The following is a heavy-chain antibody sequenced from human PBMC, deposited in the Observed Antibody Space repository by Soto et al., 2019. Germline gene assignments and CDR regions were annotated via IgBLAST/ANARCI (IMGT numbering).Heavy chain of an antibody. Sequence: PSETLALTCTVSGGSISSGGYYWSWIRQHPGKGLEWIGYIYYSGSTYYNPSLKSRVTISVDTSKNQFSLKLSSVTAADTAVYYCARQRVDTASTTRGGMDVWGQGTTVTVSS. CDR3: ARQRVDTASTTRGGMDV. CDR2: IYYSGST. V-gene: IGHV4-31*03. D-gene: IGHD5-18*01. CDR1: GGSISSGGYY. J-gene: IGHJ6*02.